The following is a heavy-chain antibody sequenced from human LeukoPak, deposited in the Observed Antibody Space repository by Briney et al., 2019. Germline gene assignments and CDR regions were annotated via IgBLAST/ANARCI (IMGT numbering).Heavy chain of an antibody. V-gene: IGHV3-23*01. D-gene: IGHD2-15*01. CDR3: AKGSCSGASCYYWDY. CDR2: ISGSGGST. Sequence: GGSLRLSCAASGFTFITYAMSWVRQAPGKGLEWVSAISGSGGSTYYAESVKGRVTISRDNSKNTLYLQMNSLRAEDTAVYYCAKGSCSGASCYYWDYWGQGTLVTVSS. CDR1: GFTFITYA. J-gene: IGHJ4*02.